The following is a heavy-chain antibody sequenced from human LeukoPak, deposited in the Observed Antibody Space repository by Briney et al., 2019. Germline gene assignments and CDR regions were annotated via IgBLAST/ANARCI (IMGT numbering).Heavy chain of an antibody. CDR3: ATIAHYGDYDGPFRY. J-gene: IGHJ4*02. V-gene: IGHV1-24*01. CDR1: GYTLTELS. Sequence: ASVKVSCKVSGYTLTELSMHWVRQAPGKGLEWMGGFYPEDGETIYAQKFQGRVTMTEDTSTDTAYMELSSLRSEDTAVYYCATIAHYGDYDGPFRYWGQGTLVTVSS. D-gene: IGHD4-17*01. CDR2: FYPEDGET.